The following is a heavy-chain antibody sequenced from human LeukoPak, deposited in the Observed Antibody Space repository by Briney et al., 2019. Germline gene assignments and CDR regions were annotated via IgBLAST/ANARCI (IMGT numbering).Heavy chain of an antibody. CDR3: ARLRRYCSGGSCYFGYYYYYMDV. D-gene: IGHD2-15*01. CDR2: ISAYNGIT. Sequence: GASVKVSCKASGYTFTSYGISWVRQAPGQGLEWMGWISAYNGITNYAQKLQGRVTMTTDTSTSTAYMELRSLRSDDTAVYYCARLRRYCSGGSCYFGYYYYYMDVWGKGTTVTVSS. V-gene: IGHV1-18*01. J-gene: IGHJ6*03. CDR1: GYTFTSYG.